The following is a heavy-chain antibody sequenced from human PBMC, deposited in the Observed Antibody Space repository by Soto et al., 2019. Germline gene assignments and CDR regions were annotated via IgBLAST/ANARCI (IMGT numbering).Heavy chain of an antibody. Sequence: LSLTCTVSGGSISSYHWSWIRQPPGKGLEWIGYFYYSGSTKYNPSLKSRVTMSADKSKNQFSLRLKSVTAADTAVYWCARDYYYDNSGNPGAYYYGMDVWGQGTTVTVSS. V-gene: IGHV4-59*01. CDR3: ARDYYYDNSGNPGAYYYGMDV. J-gene: IGHJ6*02. D-gene: IGHD3-22*01. CDR2: FYYSGST. CDR1: GGSISSYH.